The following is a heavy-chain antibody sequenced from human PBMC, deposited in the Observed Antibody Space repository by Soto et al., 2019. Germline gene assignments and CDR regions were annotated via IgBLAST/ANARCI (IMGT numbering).Heavy chain of an antibody. CDR3: ATWQGSLNFHY. CDR2: IWDDGRRK. J-gene: IGHJ4*02. Sequence: GGSLRLSCAASGFTLNTDWTSWVRQAPGKGLEWVAAIWDDGRRKDYADSVKDRLFISRDNSKNTLYLQLDSLRPEDTAVYYCATWQGSLNFHYWGQGTLVTVSS. V-gene: IGHV3-33*07. CDR1: GFTLNTDW.